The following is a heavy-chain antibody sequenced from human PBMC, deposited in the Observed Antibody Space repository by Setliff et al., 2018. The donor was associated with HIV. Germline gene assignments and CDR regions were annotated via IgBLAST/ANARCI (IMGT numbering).Heavy chain of an antibody. CDR2: SIPLFGTV. CDR3: ARERRVDIAVVPAAKGTFDY. V-gene: IGHV1-69*06. Sequence: VASVKVSCKASGDTFSNSALTWVRQAPGQGLEWMGGSIPLFGTVKYAQKFQGRVTITADKSTSTAYMELSSLRSEDTAVYFCARERRVDIAVVPAAKGTFDYWGQGTLVTVSS. D-gene: IGHD2-2*01. J-gene: IGHJ4*02. CDR1: GDTFSNSA.